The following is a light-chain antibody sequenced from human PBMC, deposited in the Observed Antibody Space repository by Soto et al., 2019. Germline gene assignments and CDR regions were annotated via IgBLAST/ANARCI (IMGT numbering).Light chain of an antibody. CDR2: DAS. J-gene: IGKJ1*01. V-gene: IGKV1-5*01. CDR1: QSISSW. Sequence: DIQMTQSPSTLSASVGDRVTITCRASQSISSWLAWYQQKPGKAPKLLIYDASSLESGVPSRFSGSGSGTEFTLTISSLPPDDFATYYCQQYNSYRTLGQGTKVDLK. CDR3: QQYNSYRT.